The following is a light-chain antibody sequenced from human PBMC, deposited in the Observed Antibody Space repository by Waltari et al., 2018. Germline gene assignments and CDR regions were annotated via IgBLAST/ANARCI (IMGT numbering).Light chain of an antibody. V-gene: IGKV2-30*01. Sequence: DAVMTQSPLSLPVTLGQPASISCRSSQSLVFRVGNINLNWFQQRPGQSPRRLIYKVSNRDSGVPDRFSGSGSGTDFTLKISRVEAEDVGGVYYCMQATHWPYTFGQGTKLEIK. J-gene: IGKJ2*01. CDR3: MQATHWPYT. CDR2: KVS. CDR1: QSLVFRVGNIN.